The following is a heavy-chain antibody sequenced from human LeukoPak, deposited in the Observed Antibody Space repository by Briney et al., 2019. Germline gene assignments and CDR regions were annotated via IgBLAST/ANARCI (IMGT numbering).Heavy chain of an antibody. D-gene: IGHD6-19*01. CDR2: IRSKAYGGTT. CDR1: GFTFGDYA. J-gene: IGHJ4*02. V-gene: IGHV3-49*04. Sequence: GRSLRLSCTASGFTFGDYAMSWVRQAPGKGLEWVGFIRSKAYGGTTEYAASVKGRFTISRDDSKSIAYLQMNSLKTEDTAVYYCLRDRASWLVTRTFDYWGQGTLVTVSS. CDR3: LRDRASWLVTRTFDY.